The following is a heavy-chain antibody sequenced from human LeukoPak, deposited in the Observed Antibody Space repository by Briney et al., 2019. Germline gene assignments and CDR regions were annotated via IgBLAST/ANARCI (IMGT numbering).Heavy chain of an antibody. J-gene: IGHJ4*02. V-gene: IGHV4-34*01. CDR2: INHSGST. CDR1: GGSFSGYY. CDR3: ARGSTLYDYVWGSYRTGYYFNY. D-gene: IGHD3-16*02. Sequence: SETLSLTCAVYGGSFSGYYWSWIRQPPGKGLEWIGEINHSGSTNYNPSLKSRVTISVDTPKNQVSLKLSSVTAADTAVYYCARGSTLYDYVWGSYRTGYYFNYWGQGTLVTVSS.